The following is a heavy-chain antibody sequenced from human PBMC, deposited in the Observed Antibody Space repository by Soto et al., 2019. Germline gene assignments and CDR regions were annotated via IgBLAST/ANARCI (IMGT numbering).Heavy chain of an antibody. CDR3: ARLTVLGDIDSDY. CDR2: IYNDGRT. Sequence: EVQLVESGGGLIQPGGSLRLSCAASGFSVSNNYMNWVRQAPGKGLEWVSVIYNDGRTLYADSVKGRFTISRDNSKNTVYLHMNGLRGEDTAVYYCARLTVLGDIDSDYWGQGTLVTVSS. J-gene: IGHJ4*02. D-gene: IGHD3-16*01. V-gene: IGHV3-53*01. CDR1: GFSVSNNY.